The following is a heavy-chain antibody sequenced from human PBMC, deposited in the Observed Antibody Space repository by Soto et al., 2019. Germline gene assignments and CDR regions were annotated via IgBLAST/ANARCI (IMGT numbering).Heavy chain of an antibody. V-gene: IGHV4-39*01. CDR1: GGSISSSSYY. J-gene: IGHJ4*02. CDR2: IYYSGST. Sequence: PSETLSLTCTVSGGSISSSSYYWGWIRQPPGKGLEWIGSIYYSGSTYYNPSLKSRVTISVDTSKNQFSLKLSSVTAADTAVYYCARHPNQPVDYWGQGTLVTVSS. D-gene: IGHD2-8*01. CDR3: ARHPNQPVDY.